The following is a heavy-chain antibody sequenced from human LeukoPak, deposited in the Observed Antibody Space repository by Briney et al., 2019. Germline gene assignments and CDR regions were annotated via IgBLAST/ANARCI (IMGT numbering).Heavy chain of an antibody. CDR1: GGTFSSYA. V-gene: IGHV1-69*04. CDR3: ARDRHRAGFFDY. Sequence: GASVKVSCKASGGTFSSYAISWVRQAPGQGLEWMGRIIPILGIANYAQKFQGRVTITAGKSTSTAYMELSSLRSEDTAVYYCARDRHRAGFFDYWGQGTLVTVSS. CDR2: IIPILGIA. J-gene: IGHJ4*02.